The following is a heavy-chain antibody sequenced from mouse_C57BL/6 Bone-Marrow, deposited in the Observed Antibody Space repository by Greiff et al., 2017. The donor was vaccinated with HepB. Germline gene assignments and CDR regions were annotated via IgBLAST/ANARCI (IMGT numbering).Heavy chain of an antibody. D-gene: IGHD1-1*01. CDR2: IYPGDGDT. J-gene: IGHJ1*03. CDR1: GYAFSSSW. V-gene: IGHV1-82*01. Sequence: QVQLKQSGPELVKPGASVKISCKASGYAFSSSWMNWVKQRPGKGLERIGRIYPGDGDTNYNGKFKGKATLTADKSSSTAYMQLSSLTSEDSAVYFCARRGTVVATDWYFDVWGTGTTVTVSS. CDR3: ARRGTVVATDWYFDV.